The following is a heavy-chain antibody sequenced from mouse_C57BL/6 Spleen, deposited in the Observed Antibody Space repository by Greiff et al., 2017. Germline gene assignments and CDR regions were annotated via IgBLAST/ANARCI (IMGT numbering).Heavy chain of an antibody. D-gene: IGHD1-1*01. J-gene: IGHJ1*03. Sequence: QVQLKQPGAELVMPGASVKLSCKASGYTFTSYWMPWVKQRPGQGLEWIGEIDPSDSYTNYNQKFTGKSTLTVGKSSSTAYMQLSSLTSEDSAVYYCARRGYGSSYGYFDVWGTGTTVTVSS. V-gene: IGHV1-69*01. CDR3: ARRGYGSSYGYFDV. CDR2: IDPSDSYT. CDR1: GYTFTSYW.